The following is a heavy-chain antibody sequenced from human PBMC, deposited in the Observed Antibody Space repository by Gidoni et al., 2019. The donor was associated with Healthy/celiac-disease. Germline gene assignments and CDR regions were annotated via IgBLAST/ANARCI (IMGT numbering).Heavy chain of an antibody. J-gene: IGHJ5*02. Sequence: EVQLVESGGGLVKPGGSLRLSCAASGFTFSSYSMNWVRQAPGKGLEWVSSISSSSSYIYYADSVKGRFTISRDNAKNSLYLQMNSLRAEDTAVYYCARLKGYDFWSGLNWFDPWGQGTLVTVSS. D-gene: IGHD3-3*01. CDR2: ISSSSSYI. V-gene: IGHV3-21*01. CDR1: GFTFSSYS. CDR3: ARLKGYDFWSGLNWFDP.